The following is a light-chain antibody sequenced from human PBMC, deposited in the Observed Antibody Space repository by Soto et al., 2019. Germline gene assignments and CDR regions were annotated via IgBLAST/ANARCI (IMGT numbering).Light chain of an antibody. CDR1: SNDVGGYNC. V-gene: IGLV2-11*01. CDR2: DVN. Sequence: QSALTQPRSVSGSPGQSVTISCTGTSNDVGGYNCVSWYQRHPGKAPKLMIFDVNERPSGVPDRFSGSKSGNTASLTISGLQAEDEAEYYCCSCAGDYTLLFGGGTKVTVL. J-gene: IGLJ3*02. CDR3: CSCAGDYTLL.